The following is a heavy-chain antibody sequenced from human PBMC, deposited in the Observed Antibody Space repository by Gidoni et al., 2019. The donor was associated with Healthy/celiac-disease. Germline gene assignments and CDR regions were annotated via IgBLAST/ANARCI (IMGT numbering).Heavy chain of an antibody. D-gene: IGHD6-19*01. Sequence: EVQLVESGGGLLQPGGSLRLSCAASGFTVSSNYMSWVRQAPGKGLEWVSVIYSGGSTYYADSVKGRFTTSRDNSKNTLYLQMNSLRAEDTAVYYCARDVGSGWVRPNAFDIWGQGTMVTVSS. CDR2: IYSGGST. V-gene: IGHV3-53*01. J-gene: IGHJ3*02. CDR3: ARDVGSGWVRPNAFDI. CDR1: GFTVSSNY.